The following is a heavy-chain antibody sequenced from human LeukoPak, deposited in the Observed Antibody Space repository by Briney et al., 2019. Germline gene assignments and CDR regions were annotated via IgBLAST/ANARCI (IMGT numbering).Heavy chain of an antibody. CDR1: GFTFSSYS. CDR3: ARDNDFWSGSPFDY. D-gene: IGHD3-3*01. Sequence: PGGSLRLSCAASGFTFSSYSMNWVRQAPGKGLEWVSSISSSSYYIYYADSVKGRFTISRDNAKNSLYLQMNSLRAEDTAVYYCARDNDFWSGSPFDYWGQGTLVTVSS. J-gene: IGHJ4*02. V-gene: IGHV3-21*01. CDR2: ISSSSYYI.